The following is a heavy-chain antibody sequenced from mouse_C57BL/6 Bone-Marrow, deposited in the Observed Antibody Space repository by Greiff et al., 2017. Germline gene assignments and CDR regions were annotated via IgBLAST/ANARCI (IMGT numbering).Heavy chain of an antibody. CDR1: GFTFSSYT. CDR2: ISSGGSYT. D-gene: IGHD2-4*01. CDR3: TRDLDYDGYAMDY. J-gene: IGHJ4*01. V-gene: IGHV5-6-4*01. Sequence: EVQGVESGGGLVKPGGSLKLSCAASGFTFSSYTMSWVRQTPEKRLEWVATISSGGSYTYYPDSVKGRFTISRDNAKNTLYLQMSSLKSEDTAMYYCTRDLDYDGYAMDYWGQGTSVTVPS.